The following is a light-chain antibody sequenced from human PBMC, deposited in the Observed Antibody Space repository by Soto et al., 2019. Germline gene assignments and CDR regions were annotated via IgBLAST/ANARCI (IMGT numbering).Light chain of an antibody. V-gene: IGKV1-39*01. CDR2: AAS. J-gene: IGKJ2*01. CDR3: QQSYSTPPT. Sequence: DIQMTQSPSSLSASVGDRVTITCRASQSISSYLNWYQQKPGKAPKLLIYAASSLQSGVPSRFSGSGSGPDFTLTISSLQPEDFATYYCQQSYSTPPTFGKGTKLEIK. CDR1: QSISSY.